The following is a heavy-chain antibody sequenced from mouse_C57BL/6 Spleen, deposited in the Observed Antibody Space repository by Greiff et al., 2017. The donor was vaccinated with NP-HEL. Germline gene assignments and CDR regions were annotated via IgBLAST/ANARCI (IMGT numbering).Heavy chain of an antibody. CDR3: AKNYYGSSYVNAMDY. CDR1: GFSLTSYG. D-gene: IGHD1-1*01. J-gene: IGHJ4*01. CDR2: IWRGGST. V-gene: IGHV2-5*01. Sequence: QVQLKESGPGLVQPSQSLSITCTVSGFSLTSYGVHWVRQSPGKGLEWLGVIWRGGSTDYNAAFMSRLSITKDNSKSQVFFKMNSLQADDTAIYYCAKNYYGSSYVNAMDYWGQGTSVTVSS.